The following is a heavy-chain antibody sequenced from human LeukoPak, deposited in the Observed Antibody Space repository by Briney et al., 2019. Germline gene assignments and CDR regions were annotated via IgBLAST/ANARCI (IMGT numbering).Heavy chain of an antibody. CDR1: GGSFSGYY. V-gene: IGHV4-34*01. Sequence: PSETLSLTCAVYGGSFSGYYWSWIRQPPGKGLEWIGEINHSGSTNYNPSLKSRVTISADTSKNQFSLKLSSVTAADTAVYYCASRIAAGFDYWGQGTLVTVSS. CDR2: INHSGST. D-gene: IGHD6-13*01. CDR3: ASRIAAGFDY. J-gene: IGHJ4*02.